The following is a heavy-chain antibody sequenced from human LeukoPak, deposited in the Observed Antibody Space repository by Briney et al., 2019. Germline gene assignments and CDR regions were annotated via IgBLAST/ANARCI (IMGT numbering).Heavy chain of an antibody. J-gene: IGHJ6*02. Sequence: ASVKVSCKASGYTFTSYAMNWVRQAPGQGLEWMGWINAGNGNTKYSQKFQDRVTITRDTSASTAYMELSSLRSEDTAVYYCARGTTVTTWEYYYGMDVWGQGTTVTVSS. CDR2: INAGNGNT. CDR1: GYTFTSYA. V-gene: IGHV1-3*01. CDR3: ARGTTVTTWEYYYGMDV. D-gene: IGHD4-17*01.